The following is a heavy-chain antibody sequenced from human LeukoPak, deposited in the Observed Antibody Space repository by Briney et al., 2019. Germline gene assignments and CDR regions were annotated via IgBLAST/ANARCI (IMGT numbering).Heavy chain of an antibody. J-gene: IGHJ3*02. D-gene: IGHD2-15*01. CDR2: TYYRSKWYN. CDR3: ARGGAGGRAFDI. Sequence: SQTLSLTCAISGDSVSSDSAAWNWIRQSPSRGLEWLGRTYYRSKWYNDYAVSVKSRLTINPDTSKNQSSLQLKSVTPEDTAVYYCARGGAGGRAFDIWGQGTMVTVSS. CDR1: GDSVSSDSAA. V-gene: IGHV6-1*01.